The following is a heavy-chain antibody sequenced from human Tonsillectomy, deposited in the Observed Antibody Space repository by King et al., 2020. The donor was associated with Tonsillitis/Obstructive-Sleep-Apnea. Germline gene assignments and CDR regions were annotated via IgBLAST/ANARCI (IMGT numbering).Heavy chain of an antibody. J-gene: IGHJ4*02. Sequence: VQLVQSGGGLVQPGESXRLSCAASGFTFSSYXMNWVRQAPGKGLEWVSYIRSRGSTKYYADSVKGRFTISRDNAKNSLYLQMNSLRAEDTAVYYLAGERXPGVXYWGQXTLVTV. CDR2: IRSRGSTK. CDR1: GFTFSSYX. CDR3: AGERXPGVXY. V-gene: IGHV3-48*03. D-gene: IGHD7-27*01.